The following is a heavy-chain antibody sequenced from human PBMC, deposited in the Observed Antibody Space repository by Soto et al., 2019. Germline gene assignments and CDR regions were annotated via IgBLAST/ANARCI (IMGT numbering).Heavy chain of an antibody. D-gene: IGHD3-3*01. CDR1: GGSFSGYY. CDR3: ARAKGDITIFGVVISWFDP. J-gene: IGHJ5*02. Sequence: SETLSLTWAVYGGSFSGYYWSWILQPPGKGLEWIGEINHSGSTNYNPSLKSRVTISVDTSKNQFSLKLSSVTAADTAVYYCARAKGDITIFGVVISWFDPWGQGTLVTISS. V-gene: IGHV4-34*01. CDR2: INHSGST.